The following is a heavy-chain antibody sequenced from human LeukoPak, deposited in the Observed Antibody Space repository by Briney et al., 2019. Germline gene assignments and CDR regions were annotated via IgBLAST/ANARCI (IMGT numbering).Heavy chain of an antibody. CDR1: GYTFTSYD. CDR2: MNPNSGNT. V-gene: IGHV1-8*03. J-gene: IGHJ3*02. Sequence: ASVKVSCKASGYTFTSYDINWVRQATGQGLEWMGWMNPNSGNTGYAQKFQGRVTITRNTSISTAYMELSSLRPEDTAVYYCARMRRLMRAFDIWGQGTMVTVSA. CDR3: ARMRRLMRAFDI. D-gene: IGHD5-12*01.